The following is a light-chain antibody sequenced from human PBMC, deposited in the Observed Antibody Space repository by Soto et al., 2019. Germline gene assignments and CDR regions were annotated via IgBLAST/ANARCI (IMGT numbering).Light chain of an antibody. Sequence: DIQMTQSPSSLSASVGDRVTITCRASQSISRYLNWYLQRPGKAPKFLIYVASSLQSGVPSRFSGSGFGTDFTLTISSLQPEDFATYYCQQSHSTPLTFGGGTKVDIK. CDR2: VAS. CDR3: QQSHSTPLT. CDR1: QSISRY. V-gene: IGKV1-39*01. J-gene: IGKJ4*01.